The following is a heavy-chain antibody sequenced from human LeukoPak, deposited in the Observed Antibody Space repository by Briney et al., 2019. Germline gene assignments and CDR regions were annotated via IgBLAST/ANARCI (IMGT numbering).Heavy chain of an antibody. D-gene: IGHD4-17*01. CDR1: GFTFSSYA. CDR3: AKTRAVRRQGFDY. Sequence: PGGSLRLSCAASGFTFSSYAMSWVRQAPGKGLEWISAISGSGGSTYYADSVKGRFTISRDNSKNTLYLQMNSLRAEDTAVYYCAKTRAVRRQGFDYWGQGTLVTVSS. J-gene: IGHJ4*02. CDR2: ISGSGGST. V-gene: IGHV3-23*01.